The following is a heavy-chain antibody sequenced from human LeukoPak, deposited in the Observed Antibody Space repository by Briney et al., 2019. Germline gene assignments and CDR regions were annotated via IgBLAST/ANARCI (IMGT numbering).Heavy chain of an antibody. CDR3: ARRAVPGSNYFDY. CDR2: ISTSSATI. CDR1: GFTFSAYS. D-gene: IGHD6-19*01. J-gene: IGHJ4*02. V-gene: IGHV3-48*02. Sequence: PGGSLRLSCAASGFTFSAYSMSWVRQTPGKGLKWLSYISTSSATIYYADSVKGRFTISRDNAKNSLYLQMNSLRDEDSAVYYCARRAVPGSNYFDYWGQGTLVTVSS.